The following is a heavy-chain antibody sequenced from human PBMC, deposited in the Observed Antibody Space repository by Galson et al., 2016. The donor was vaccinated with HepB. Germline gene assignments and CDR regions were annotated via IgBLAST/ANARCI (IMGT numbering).Heavy chain of an antibody. CDR3: ARGFKG. J-gene: IGHJ4*02. V-gene: IGHV3-7*03. CDR2: IKQDGSVK. CDR1: GLTFSDYW. Sequence: SLRLSCAASGLTFSDYWMSWVRQAPGKGLEYVANIKQDGSVKYYVNSVKGRFTISRDNVKNSLYLQMNSLRVEDTAVYYCARGFKGWGQGTLVTVSS.